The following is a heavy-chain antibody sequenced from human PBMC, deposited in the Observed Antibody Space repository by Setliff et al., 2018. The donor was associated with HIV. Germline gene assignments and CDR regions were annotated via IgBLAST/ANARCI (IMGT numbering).Heavy chain of an antibody. CDR3: ARKDYCSSTSCHILAFDI. D-gene: IGHD2-2*01. V-gene: IGHV1-18*01. CDR1: GYTFTSYG. J-gene: IGHJ3*02. CDR2: ISAYNGNT. Sequence: ASVKVSCKASGYTFTSYGISWVRQAPGQGLEWMGWISAYNGNTNYAQKFEDRVTMTRDTSTNTVYMELSSLRSDDTAVYYCARKDYCSSTSCHILAFDIWGQGTMVTVSS.